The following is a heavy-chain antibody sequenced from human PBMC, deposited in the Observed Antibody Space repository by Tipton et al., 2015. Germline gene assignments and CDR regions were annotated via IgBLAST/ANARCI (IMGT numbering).Heavy chain of an antibody. CDR2: ISSSSSTK. CDR1: GFTFSSYS. Sequence: SLRLSCAASGFTFSSYSMNWVRQAPGKGLEWVSYISSSSSTKYYADSVKGRFTISRDNAKNSLYLQMNSLRDEDTAVYYCARDLPGYSGYDRTGMDVWGQGTTVTVSS. D-gene: IGHD5-12*01. J-gene: IGHJ6*02. CDR3: ARDLPGYSGYDRTGMDV. V-gene: IGHV3-48*02.